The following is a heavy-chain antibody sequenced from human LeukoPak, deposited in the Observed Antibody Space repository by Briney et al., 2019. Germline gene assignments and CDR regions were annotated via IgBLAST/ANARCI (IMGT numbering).Heavy chain of an antibody. Sequence: SETLSLACAVYGGSFSGYYWSWIRQPPGKGLEWIGEINHSGSTNYNPSLKSRVTISVDTSKNQFSLKLSSVTAADTAVYYCARRVGLGYCSSTSCYVSGFDYWGQGTLVTVSS. V-gene: IGHV4-34*01. CDR3: ARRVGLGYCSSTSCYVSGFDY. CDR2: INHSGST. J-gene: IGHJ4*02. CDR1: GGSFSGYY. D-gene: IGHD2-2*01.